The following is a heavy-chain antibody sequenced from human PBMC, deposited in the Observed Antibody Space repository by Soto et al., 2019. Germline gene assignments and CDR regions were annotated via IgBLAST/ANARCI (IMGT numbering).Heavy chain of an antibody. J-gene: IGHJ4*02. CDR1: GDSINSDKYY. V-gene: IGHV4-39*01. CDR2: IYYRGNT. D-gene: IGHD3-9*01. CDR3: ARLEGLATISYYFDF. Sequence: SETLSLTCSVSGDSINSDKYYWGRIRQPPGKGLEWIGSIYYRGNTYYNPSLQTRVTISLGKSKSQFSLKLTSVTAADSAVYFCARLEGLATISYYFDFWGQGALVTVSS.